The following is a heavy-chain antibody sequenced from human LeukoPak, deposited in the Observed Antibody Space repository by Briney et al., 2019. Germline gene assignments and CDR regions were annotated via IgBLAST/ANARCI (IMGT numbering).Heavy chain of an antibody. D-gene: IGHD2-15*01. V-gene: IGHV4-59*01. CDR2: IYYSGST. CDR1: GGSFSGYY. J-gene: IGHJ4*02. Sequence: SETLSLTCAVYGGSFSGYYWSWIRQPPGKGLEWIGYIYYSGSTNYNPSLKSRVTISVDTSKNQFSLKLSSVTAADTAVYYCAREGSRIFDYWGQGTLVTVSS. CDR3: AREGSRIFDY.